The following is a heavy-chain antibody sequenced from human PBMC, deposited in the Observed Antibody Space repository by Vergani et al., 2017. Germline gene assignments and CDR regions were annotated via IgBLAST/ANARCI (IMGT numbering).Heavy chain of an antibody. CDR2: IIPIFGTA. J-gene: IGHJ4*02. Sequence: QVQLVQSGAEVKKPGASVKVSCKASGYTFTSYYMHWVRQAPGQGLEWMGRIIPIFGTANYAQKFQGRVTITADESTSTAYMELSSLRSEDTAVYYCARAYGSGSYPYYWGQGTLVTVSS. CDR3: ARAYGSGSYPYY. V-gene: IGHV1-69*18. CDR1: GYTFTSYY. D-gene: IGHD3-10*01.